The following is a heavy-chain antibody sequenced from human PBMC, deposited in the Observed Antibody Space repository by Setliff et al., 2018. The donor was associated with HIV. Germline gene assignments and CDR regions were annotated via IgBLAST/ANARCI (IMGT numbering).Heavy chain of an antibody. D-gene: IGHD1-1*01. CDR2: IYSGGST. V-gene: IGHV3-53*01. CDR3: ARQNGALSY. CDR1: GITVSSNY. Sequence: GGSLRLSCAASGITVSSNYMSWVRQAPGKGLEWVSVIYSGGSTYNADSVKGRFTISRDNAKNSLFLQMNSLTTADTAIYFCARQNGALSYWGQGTLVTVSS. J-gene: IGHJ4*02.